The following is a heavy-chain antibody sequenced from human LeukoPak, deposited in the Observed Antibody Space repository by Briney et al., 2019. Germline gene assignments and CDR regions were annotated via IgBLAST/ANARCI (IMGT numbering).Heavy chain of an antibody. V-gene: IGHV5-51*01. Sequence: GESLKISCKGSGYSFTSYWIDWVRQMPGKGLEWMGIIYPGDSDTRYSPSFQGQVTISADKSISTAYLQWSSLKASDTAMYYCARRSRITIFGVVITHFDYWGQGTLVTVSS. J-gene: IGHJ4*02. CDR3: ARRSRITIFGVVITHFDY. D-gene: IGHD3-3*01. CDR1: GYSFTSYW. CDR2: IYPGDSDT.